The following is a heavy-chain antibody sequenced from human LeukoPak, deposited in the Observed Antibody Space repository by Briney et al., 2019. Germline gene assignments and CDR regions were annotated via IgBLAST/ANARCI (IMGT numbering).Heavy chain of an antibody. J-gene: IGHJ3*02. CDR3: ARVPVGTGAFDI. V-gene: IGHV3-48*03. CDR1: GFTFSSYE. Sequence: PGGSLRLSCAASGFTFSSYEMDWVRQAPGKGLEWVAHISSSGRYIDYADSVKGRITISRDNAKKSVDLQMNSLSAEDTSVYYCARVPVGTGAFDIWGQGTMVTVSS. D-gene: IGHD1-26*01. CDR2: ISSSGRYI.